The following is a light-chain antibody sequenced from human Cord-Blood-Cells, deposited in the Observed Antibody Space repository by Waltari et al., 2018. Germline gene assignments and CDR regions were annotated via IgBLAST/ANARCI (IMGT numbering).Light chain of an antibody. CDR1: SSDVGGYNY. V-gene: IGLV2-14*01. CDR3: SSYTSSSTVV. CDR2: DVS. J-gene: IGLJ2*01. Sequence: QSALPHPASVSGSPGQSITISCTGTSSDVGGYNYVSWYQQHPGKAPKLMIYDVSNRPSGGSNLFSGSTSGNAASLTISGLQAEDEADYDCSSYTSSSTVVFGGVTKLTVL.